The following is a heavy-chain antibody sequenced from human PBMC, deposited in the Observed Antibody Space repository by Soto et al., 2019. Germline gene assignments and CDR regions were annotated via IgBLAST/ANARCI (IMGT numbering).Heavy chain of an antibody. V-gene: IGHV4-30-4*01. D-gene: IGHD3-10*01. CDR2: IYYSGST. CDR3: AREGDSGSYYYYYGMDV. J-gene: IGHJ6*02. CDR1: GGSISSGDYY. Sequence: PSETLSLTCTVSGGSISSGDYYWSWIRQPPGKGLEWIGYIYYSGSTYYNPSLKSRVTISVDTSKNQFSLKLSSVTAADTAVYYCAREGDSGSYYYYYGMDVWGQGTTVTVSS.